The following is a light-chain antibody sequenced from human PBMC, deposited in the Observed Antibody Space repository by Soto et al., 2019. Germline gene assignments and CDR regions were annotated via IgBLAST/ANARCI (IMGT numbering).Light chain of an antibody. V-gene: IGKV1-5*03. CDR1: QSIGSY. Sequence: DIQMTQSPSPLSASVGDRVTISCRASQSIGSYLNWYQQKPGKAPKLLIYKASSLESGVPSRFSGSGSGTEFTLTISSLQPDDFATYYCQHSVTFGQGTKVDI. CDR3: QHSVT. J-gene: IGKJ1*01. CDR2: KAS.